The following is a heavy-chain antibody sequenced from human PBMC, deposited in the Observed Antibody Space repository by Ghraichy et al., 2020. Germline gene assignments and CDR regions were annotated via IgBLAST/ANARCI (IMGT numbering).Heavy chain of an antibody. D-gene: IGHD3-22*01. CDR1: GFSLSTSGVG. Sequence: SGPTLVKPTQTLTLTCTFSGFSLSTSGVGVGWIRQPPGKALEWLALIYWNDDKRYSPSLKSRLTIAKDTSKNQVVLTMTNMDPVDTATYYCAQLSGSDAFDIWGQGTMVTVSS. CDR2: IYWNDDK. V-gene: IGHV2-5*01. J-gene: IGHJ3*02. CDR3: AQLSGSDAFDI.